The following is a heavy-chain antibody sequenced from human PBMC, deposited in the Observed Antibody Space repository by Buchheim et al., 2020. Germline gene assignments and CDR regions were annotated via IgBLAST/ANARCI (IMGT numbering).Heavy chain of an antibody. CDR2: ISSSSSTI. V-gene: IGHV3-48*01. J-gene: IGHJ4*02. Sequence: EVQLVESGGGLVQPGGSLRLSCEASGFTFSSYSMNWVRQAPGKGLEWVSYISSSSSTIYYADSVKGRFTISRGHAKNSLVFQMNSLRAEDTAVYYCAREIYYYDISIAYWGQGTL. D-gene: IGHD3-22*01. CDR1: GFTFSSYS. CDR3: AREIYYYDISIAY.